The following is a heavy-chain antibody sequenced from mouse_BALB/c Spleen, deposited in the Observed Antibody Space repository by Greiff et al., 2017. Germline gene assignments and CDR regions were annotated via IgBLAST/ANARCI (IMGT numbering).Heavy chain of an antibody. CDR1: GYTFTSYC. CDR2: INPSTGYT. Sequence: VQLQESGAELVKPGASVKMSCKASGYTFTSYCMHWVKQRPGQGLEWIGYINPSTGYTEYNQKFKDKATLTADKSSSTAYMQLGSLTSEDSAVYYCESDYSSSYAMDYWGQGTSVTVSS. J-gene: IGHJ4*01. D-gene: IGHD1-1*01. CDR3: ESDYSSSYAMDY. V-gene: IGHV1-7*01.